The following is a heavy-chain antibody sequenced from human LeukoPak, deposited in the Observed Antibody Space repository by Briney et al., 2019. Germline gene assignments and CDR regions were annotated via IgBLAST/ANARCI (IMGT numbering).Heavy chain of an antibody. CDR3: ARDWYYESAGYFPY. D-gene: IGHD2/OR15-2a*01. Sequence: GGPLRLSCAASGFTFSRYAMHWVRQAPGRGLEWVAFIWNDGSNQNDADSVKGRFTIYRDNSKKMVYVQMNSLRVDDTAVYYCARDWYYESAGYFPYWGLGTLVTDSS. CDR2: IWNDGSNQ. J-gene: IGHJ4*02. CDR1: GFTFSRYA. V-gene: IGHV3-33*01.